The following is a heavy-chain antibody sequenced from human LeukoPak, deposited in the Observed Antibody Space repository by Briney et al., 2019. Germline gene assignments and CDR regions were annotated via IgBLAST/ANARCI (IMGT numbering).Heavy chain of an antibody. CDR2: ISAYSDNT. CDR3: ARDGVEMATYYYYAMDV. V-gene: IGHV1-18*04. Sequence: GASVKVSCKASGLTFTSYGFNWVRQAPGQGLEWMGWISAYSDNTNFAQKFQDRVTMTTDTSTSTAYMELRSLRSDDTAVYYCARDGVEMATYYYYAMDVWGQGTTVTVSS. CDR1: GLTFTSYG. D-gene: IGHD5-24*01. J-gene: IGHJ6*02.